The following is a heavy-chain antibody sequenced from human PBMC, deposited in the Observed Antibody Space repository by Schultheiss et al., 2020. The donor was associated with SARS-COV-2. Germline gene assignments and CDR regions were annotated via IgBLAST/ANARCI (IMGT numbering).Heavy chain of an antibody. V-gene: IGHV5-51*01. J-gene: IGHJ6*02. CDR3: ARVDSGYYYGMDV. Sequence: GGSLRLSCKGSGYSFTSYWIGWVRQMPGKGLEWMGIIYPGDSDTRYSPSFQGQVTISADKSISTAYLQWSSLKASDTAMYYCARVDSGYYYGMDVWGQGTTVTVSS. CDR2: IYPGDSDT. D-gene: IGHD3-10*01. CDR1: GYSFTSYW.